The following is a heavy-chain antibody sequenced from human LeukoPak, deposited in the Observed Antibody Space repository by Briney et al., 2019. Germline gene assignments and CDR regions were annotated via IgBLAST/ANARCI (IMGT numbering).Heavy chain of an antibody. Sequence: ASVKVSCKASGYTFTSYDINWVRQATGQGLEWMGWMNPNSGNTGYAQKFQGRVTITRNTSISTAYMELSSLRAEDTAVYYCAREAYGGTFDAFDIWGQGTMVTVSS. CDR2: MNPNSGNT. D-gene: IGHD1-26*01. CDR1: GYTFTSYD. V-gene: IGHV1-8*03. J-gene: IGHJ3*02. CDR3: AREAYGGTFDAFDI.